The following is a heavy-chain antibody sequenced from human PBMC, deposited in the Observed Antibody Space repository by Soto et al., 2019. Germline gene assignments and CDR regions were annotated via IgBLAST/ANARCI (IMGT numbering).Heavy chain of an antibody. V-gene: IGHV3-30-3*01. CDR3: ARDNLVYGDRNYYYYGMDV. Sequence: LRLSCAASGFTFSSYAMHWVRQAPGKGLEWVAVISYDGSNKYYADSVKGRFTISRDNSKNTLYLQMNSLRAEDTAVYYCARDNLVYGDRNYYYYGMDVWGQGTTVTVSS. CDR1: GFTFSSYA. J-gene: IGHJ6*02. D-gene: IGHD4-17*01. CDR2: ISYDGSNK.